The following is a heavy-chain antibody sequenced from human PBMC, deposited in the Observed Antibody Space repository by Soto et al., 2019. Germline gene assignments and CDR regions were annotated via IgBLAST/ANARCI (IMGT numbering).Heavy chain of an antibody. J-gene: IGHJ4*01. D-gene: IGHD2-15*01. Sequence: GGSLRLSCTASGFTFDDYAMHWVRQGPGRGLEWVSGITWNSGKIAYADSVKGRFTIARDDDNNSLYLQMNSLRPEDTALYYCVKDSYADFHRVLSTAEYFFDYWGHGTLVTVS. V-gene: IGHV3-9*01. CDR2: ITWNSGKI. CDR3: VKDSYADFHRVLSTAEYFFDY. CDR1: GFTFDDYA.